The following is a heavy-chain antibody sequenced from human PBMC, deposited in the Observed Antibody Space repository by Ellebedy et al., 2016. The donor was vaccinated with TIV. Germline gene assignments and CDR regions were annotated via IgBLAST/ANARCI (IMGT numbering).Heavy chain of an antibody. J-gene: IGHJ4*02. Sequence: ASVKVSCKASGGTFSSFAISWVRQAPGQGLEWMGWMKSGNGNTKYSQKFQGRVTFTRDTSTRTAYMELSRLTSEDTAVYYCARVVPTGNPRFDYWGQGTLVTVSS. V-gene: IGHV1-3*01. CDR1: GGTFSSFA. CDR2: MKSGNGNT. CDR3: ARVVPTGNPRFDY. D-gene: IGHD2-2*01.